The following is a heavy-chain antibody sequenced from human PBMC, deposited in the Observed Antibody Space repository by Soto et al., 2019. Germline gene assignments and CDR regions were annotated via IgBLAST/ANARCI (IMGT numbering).Heavy chain of an antibody. CDR2: IIPIFGTA. J-gene: IGHJ4*02. Sequence: SVKVSCTASGGTFSSYAISWVRQAPGQGLEWMGGIIPIFGTANYAQKFQGRVTITADESTSTAYMELSSLRSEDTAVYYCSRGKISGLLLYFDYWGQGTLVTVSS. CDR3: SRGKISGLLLYFDY. V-gene: IGHV1-69*13. D-gene: IGHD1-26*01. CDR1: GGTFSSYA.